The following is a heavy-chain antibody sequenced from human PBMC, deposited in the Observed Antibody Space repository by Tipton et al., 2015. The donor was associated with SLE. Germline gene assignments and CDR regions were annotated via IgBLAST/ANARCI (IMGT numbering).Heavy chain of an antibody. Sequence: TLSLTCTVSGASINSNFWSWIRQSPGKGLEWIGYIYSGGSTKYNPYFESRVTMSIDTSKNQFSLKLSSVTAADTAVYYCAREGEGDYWGQGTLVTVSS. CDR2: IYSGGST. CDR3: AREGEGDY. CDR1: GASINSNF. V-gene: IGHV4-59*12. J-gene: IGHJ4*02.